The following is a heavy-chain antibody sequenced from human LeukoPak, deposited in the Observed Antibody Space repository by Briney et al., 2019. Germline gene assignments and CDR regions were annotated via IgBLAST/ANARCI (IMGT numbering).Heavy chain of an antibody. V-gene: IGHV4-34*01. CDR2: INHSGST. CDR1: GGSFSGYY. J-gene: IGHJ3*02. Sequence: PSETLSLTCAVYGGSFSGYYWSGIRQPPGKGLEWIGEINHSGSTNYNPSLKSRVTISVDTSKNQFSLKLSSVTAADTAVYYCARDKWELIRVAFDIWGQGTMVTVSS. CDR3: ARDKWELIRVAFDI. D-gene: IGHD1-26*01.